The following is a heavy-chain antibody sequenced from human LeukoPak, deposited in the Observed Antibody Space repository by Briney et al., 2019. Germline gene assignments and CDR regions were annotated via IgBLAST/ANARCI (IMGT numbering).Heavy chain of an antibody. J-gene: IGHJ4*02. CDR2: ISGSGCGA. V-gene: IGHV3-23*01. CDR3: AQGGLRFLGGGY. CDR1: GFTFSIYA. Sequence: PGGSLRLSCATSGFTFSIYAMTWVRQAPGKGLELVSSISGSGCGAYYAASVAGHFIISSDNSKNTLYLQMNSLRADDTAVYYCAQGGLRFLGGGYWGQGTLVTVSS. D-gene: IGHD5-12*01.